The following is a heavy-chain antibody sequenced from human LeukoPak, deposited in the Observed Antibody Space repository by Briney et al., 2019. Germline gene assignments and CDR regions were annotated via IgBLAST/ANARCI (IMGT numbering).Heavy chain of an antibody. J-gene: IGHJ6*03. CDR3: AREKYYYSSGSYYMDV. CDR2: IKQDGSEK. Sequence: GGSLRLSCAASGFTFSSYWMSWVRQAPGKGLEWVANIKQDGSEKYYVDSVKGRFTISRDNAKNSLYLQMNSLRAEDTAVYYCAREKYYYSSGSYYMDVWGKGTTVTVSS. D-gene: IGHD3-10*01. V-gene: IGHV3-7*01. CDR1: GFTFSSYW.